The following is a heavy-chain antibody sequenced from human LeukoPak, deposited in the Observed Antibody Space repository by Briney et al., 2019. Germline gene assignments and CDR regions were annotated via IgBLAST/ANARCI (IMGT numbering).Heavy chain of an antibody. D-gene: IGHD2-15*01. J-gene: IGHJ6*03. CDR3: GRDALVGYLSFYYMDV. V-gene: IGHV4-59*11. CDR2: SGST. Sequence: SETLSLTCTVSGGPIISHYWTWIRQSPVKGLEWIGDSGSTSSNPSLKSRVTISIDTSKSQFSLKLSSVTAADTAVYYCGRDALVGYLSFYYMDVWGKGTTVTVSS. CDR1: GGPIISHY.